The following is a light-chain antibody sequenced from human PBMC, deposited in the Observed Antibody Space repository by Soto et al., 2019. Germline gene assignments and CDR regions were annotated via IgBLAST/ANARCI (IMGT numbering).Light chain of an antibody. J-gene: IGKJ2*01. V-gene: IGKV3-11*01. CDR2: DAS. CDR1: QSINSY. CDR3: QQRRDWPDT. Sequence: EIVLTQSPATLSLSPGERATLSCRASQSINSYLGWYQQKPGQAPRLLIYDASNRATGVPARFSGSGSGTDFTLSISSLEPEDFAVYYCQQRRDWPDTFGQGTKLEIK.